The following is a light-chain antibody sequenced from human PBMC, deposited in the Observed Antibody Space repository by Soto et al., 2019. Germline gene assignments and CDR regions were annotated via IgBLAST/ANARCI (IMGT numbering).Light chain of an antibody. CDR1: QSLLHITGETF. J-gene: IGKJ5*01. Sequence: DVVLTQTPLSLSVAPGQPASISCKSSQSLLHITGETFLFWYLQKPGQSPQLLIYEVSTRVSGGPYRVSGCGSGKDFTLEIRRVETDDVGIDYCMQSTQLHPTFGQGTRLEI. V-gene: IGKV2D-29*02. CDR3: MQSTQLHPT. CDR2: EVS.